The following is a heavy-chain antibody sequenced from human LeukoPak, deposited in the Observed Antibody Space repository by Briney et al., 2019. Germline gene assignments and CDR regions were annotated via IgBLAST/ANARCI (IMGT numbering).Heavy chain of an antibody. CDR2: MNPNSGNT. D-gene: IGHD4-17*01. V-gene: IGHV1-8*01. CDR3: ARGDYGGGGFDY. J-gene: IGHJ4*02. Sequence: ASVKVSCKASGYTSTSYDINWVRQATGQGLEWMGWMNPNSGNTGYAQKFQGRVTMTRNTSISTAYMELSSLRSEDTAVYYCARGDYGGGGFDYWGQGTLVTVSS. CDR1: GYTSTSYD.